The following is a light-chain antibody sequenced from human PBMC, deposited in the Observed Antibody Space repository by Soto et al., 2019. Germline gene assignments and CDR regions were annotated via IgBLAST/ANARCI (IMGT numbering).Light chain of an antibody. CDR2: EVS. J-gene: IGLJ1*01. V-gene: IGLV2-14*01. CDR1: SSDVGGYNY. Sequence: QSALTQPASVSGSPGQSITISCTGTSSDVGGYNYVSWYRQHPGKAPKLMIYEVSNWPSGFSNRFSGSKSGNTASLTISGLQAEDEADYYCSSYTSSSTLYVFGTGTKLTVL. CDR3: SSYTSSSTLYV.